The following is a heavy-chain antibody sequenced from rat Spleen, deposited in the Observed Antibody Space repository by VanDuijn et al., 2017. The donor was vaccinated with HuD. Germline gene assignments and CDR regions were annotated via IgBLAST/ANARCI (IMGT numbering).Heavy chain of an antibody. D-gene: IGHD1-4*01. Sequence: EVQLVESDGGLVQPGRSLKLSCAASGFTFSDYNMAWVRQAPTKGLEWVTSISTGGGNTYYRDSVKGRFTISRDNAKSTLYLQMDSLRSEDTATYYCARTNPGVMDAWGQGASVTVSS. J-gene: IGHJ4*01. CDR1: GFTFSDYN. CDR2: ISTGGGNT. CDR3: ARTNPGVMDA. V-gene: IGHV5-25*01.